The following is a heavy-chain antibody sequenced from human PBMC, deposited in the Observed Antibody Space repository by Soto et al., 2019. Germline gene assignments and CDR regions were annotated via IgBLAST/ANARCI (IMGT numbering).Heavy chain of an antibody. CDR3: ARDTCSSTSCSTYYYYYGMDV. J-gene: IGHJ6*02. CDR1: GGSVSSGSYY. D-gene: IGHD2-2*01. CDR2: IYYSGST. V-gene: IGHV4-61*01. Sequence: SETLSLTCTVSGGSVSSGSYYWSWIRQPPGKGLEWIGYIYYSGSTNYNPSLKSRVAISVDTSKNQFSLKLSSVTAADTAVYYCARDTCSSTSCSTYYYYYGMDVWGQGTTVTVSS.